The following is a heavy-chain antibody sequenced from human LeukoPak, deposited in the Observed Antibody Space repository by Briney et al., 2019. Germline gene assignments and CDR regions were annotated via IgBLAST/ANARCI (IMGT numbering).Heavy chain of an antibody. CDR3: ARDETRRGYSYGTSPFEY. CDR1: GFTFSSYP. D-gene: IGHD5-18*01. J-gene: IGHJ4*02. V-gene: IGHV3-30*04. CDR2: ISYDESNK. Sequence: GGSLRLSCAASGFTFSSYPMHWVRQAPGKGLEWVALISYDESNKYYADSVKGRFTISRDNSKNTLYLQMNSLRAEDTAVYYCARDETRRGYSYGTSPFEYWGQGTLVTVSS.